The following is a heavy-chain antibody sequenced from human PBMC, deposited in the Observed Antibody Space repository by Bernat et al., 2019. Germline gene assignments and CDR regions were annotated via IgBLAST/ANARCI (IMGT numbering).Heavy chain of an antibody. Sequence: QVQLQESGPGLVKPSETLSPTCTVSGGSISNYYWGWVRQPPGKELEWIGYVSYTGSTHYTPHLKGRATVPLDTSDNQFSLNLSSVTAADTAVYYCARMFPPLTDYYFDSWGQGTLVTVSS. CDR2: VSYTGST. CDR3: ARMFPPLTDYYFDS. D-gene: IGHD3-10*02. CDR1: GGSISNYY. J-gene: IGHJ4*02. V-gene: IGHV4-59*08.